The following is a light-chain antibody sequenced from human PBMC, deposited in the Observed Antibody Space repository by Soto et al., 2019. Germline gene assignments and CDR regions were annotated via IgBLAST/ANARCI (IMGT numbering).Light chain of an antibody. Sequence: PRSPAALSVPAGERAPLSCRASQIVSSSYLAWYQQKPGQAPRLLIYGASSRATGIPDRFSGSGSGTDFTLTISRLEPEDFAVYYCQQYGSSPCTFGQGTKVDIK. V-gene: IGKV3-20*01. CDR3: QQYGSSPCT. CDR1: QIVSSSY. CDR2: GAS. J-gene: IGKJ1*01.